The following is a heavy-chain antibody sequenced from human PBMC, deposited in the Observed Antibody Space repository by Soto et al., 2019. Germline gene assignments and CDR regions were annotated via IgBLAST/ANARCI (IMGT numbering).Heavy chain of an antibody. CDR3: ARQIAVAGKGYYGMDV. CDR1: GYSFTGYW. D-gene: IGHD6-19*01. J-gene: IGHJ6*02. CDR2: IDPSDSYT. Sequence: GESLKISCKGSGYSFTGYWISWVRQMPGKGLEWMGRIDPSDSYTNYSPSFQGHVTISADKSISTAYLQWSSLKASDTAMYYCARQIAVAGKGYYGMDVWGQGTTVTVSS. V-gene: IGHV5-10-1*01.